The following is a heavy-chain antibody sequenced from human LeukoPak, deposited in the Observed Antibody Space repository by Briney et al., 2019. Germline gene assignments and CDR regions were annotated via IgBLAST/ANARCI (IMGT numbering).Heavy chain of an antibody. CDR3: AREGAAAGITVLEYYYYYYYMDV. CDR2: IKQDGSEK. V-gene: IGHV3-7*01. Sequence: GGSLRLSCAASGFTFSSYWMSWVRQAPGEGLEGVANIKQDGSEKDYVDSVKGRFTISRDNAKNSLYLQINSLRAEDTAVYYCAREGAAAGITVLEYYYYYYYMDVWGKGTTVTVSS. J-gene: IGHJ6*03. CDR1: GFTFSSYW. D-gene: IGHD6-13*01.